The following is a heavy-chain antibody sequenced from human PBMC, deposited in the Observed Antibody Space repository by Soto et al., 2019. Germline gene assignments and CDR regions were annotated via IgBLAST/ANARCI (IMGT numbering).Heavy chain of an antibody. J-gene: IGHJ6*02. CDR2: IIPIFGTA. Sequence: ASVKVSCKASGGTFSSYAISWVRQAPGQGLEWMGGIIPIFGTANYAQKFQGRVTIAADKSTSTAYMELSSLRSEDTAVYYCATTTVAHHLYYYYYGMDVWGQGTTVTVSS. CDR3: ATTTVAHHLYYYYYGMDV. D-gene: IGHD4-4*01. CDR1: GGTFSSYA. V-gene: IGHV1-69*06.